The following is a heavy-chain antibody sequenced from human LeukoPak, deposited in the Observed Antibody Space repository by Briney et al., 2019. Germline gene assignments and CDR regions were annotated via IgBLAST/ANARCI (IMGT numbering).Heavy chain of an antibody. CDR2: IFYTGIT. CDR1: GGSLNTYY. V-gene: IGHV4-59*01. J-gene: IGHJ4*02. CDR3: ARETSSSALGY. D-gene: IGHD6-6*01. Sequence: SETLSLTCNVSGGSLNTYYWSWIRQPPGKGLEWIGYIFYTGITNYHPYLKSRVTISVDTSRNQFSLKRTSVTAADTAVYYCARETSSSALGYWGQGTLVTVSS.